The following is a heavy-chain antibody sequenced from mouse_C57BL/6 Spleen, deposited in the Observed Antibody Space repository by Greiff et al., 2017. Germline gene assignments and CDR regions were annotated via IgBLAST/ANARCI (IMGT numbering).Heavy chain of an antibody. CDR3: SPLLPPGYYFDY. V-gene: IGHV1-64*01. Sequence: QVQLQQPGAELVKPGASVKLSCKASGYTFTSYWMHWVKQRPGQGLEWIGMIHPNSGSTNYNEKFKGKATLTVDKSSSTAYMQLSSLTSEDSAVYDYSPLLPPGYYFDYWGQGTTLTVSS. CDR1: GYTFTSYW. J-gene: IGHJ2*01. D-gene: IGHD2-1*01. CDR2: IHPNSGST.